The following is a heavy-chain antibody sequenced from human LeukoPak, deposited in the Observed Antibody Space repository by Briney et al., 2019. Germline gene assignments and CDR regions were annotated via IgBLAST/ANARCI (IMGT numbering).Heavy chain of an antibody. Sequence: SEILSLTCAVSGYSIRSGYYWGWIRQPPGKGLEWIGSIYHSGSTYYNPSLKSRVTISVDTSKSQFTLKLSSVTAADTAVYYCARLGDYDSSGYYYFDYWGQGTLVTVSS. CDR1: GYSIRSGYY. CDR3: ARLGDYDSSGYYYFDY. V-gene: IGHV4-38-2*01. J-gene: IGHJ4*02. D-gene: IGHD3-22*01. CDR2: IYHSGST.